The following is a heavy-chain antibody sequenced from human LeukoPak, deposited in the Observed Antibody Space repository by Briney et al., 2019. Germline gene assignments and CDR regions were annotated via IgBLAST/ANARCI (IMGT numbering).Heavy chain of an antibody. CDR3: ARACNWSAFDI. Sequence: AGTLRLSCAAYGFTFSSYSMNWIRQAPGKGLEWVSSISSSSSYIYYPVSVKGRFTISRDNDKNSLYLQMNSLRAEDTAVYYCARACNWSAFDIWGQGTMVTVSS. J-gene: IGHJ3*02. CDR1: GFTFSSYS. D-gene: IGHD1-1*01. V-gene: IGHV3-21*01. CDR2: ISSSSSYI.